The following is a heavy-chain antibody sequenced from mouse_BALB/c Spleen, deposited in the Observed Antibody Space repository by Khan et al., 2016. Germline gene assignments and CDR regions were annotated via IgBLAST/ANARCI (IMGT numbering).Heavy chain of an antibody. V-gene: IGHV3-2*02. CDR3: ALLRRAY. Sequence: EVQLQESGPGLVKPSQSLSLTCTVTGYSITSDYAWNWIRQFPGNKLEWMGYIGYSGRTSYNPSLKSRIPITRDPSKNQFFLQLNSVTTENTATYFCALLRRAYLGRGPLVTVSA. CDR2: IGYSGRT. J-gene: IGHJ3*01. D-gene: IGHD1-2*01. CDR1: GYSITSDYA.